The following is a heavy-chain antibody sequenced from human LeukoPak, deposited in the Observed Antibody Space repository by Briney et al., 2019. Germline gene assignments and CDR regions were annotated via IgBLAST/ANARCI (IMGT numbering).Heavy chain of an antibody. D-gene: IGHD6-13*01. CDR2: LSDSGGDT. CDR3: AKGAPSSLFIFVF. J-gene: IGHJ4*02. Sequence: GGSLRLSCVASGFTFGHNAMAWLRQAAAKRLEWVSALSDSGGDTFYADSVKGRFTISRDNSKNTLYLQLSSLRPDDPAVYYRAKGAPSSLFIFVFWGAGTLVTVSS. V-gene: IGHV3-23*01. CDR1: GFTFGHNA.